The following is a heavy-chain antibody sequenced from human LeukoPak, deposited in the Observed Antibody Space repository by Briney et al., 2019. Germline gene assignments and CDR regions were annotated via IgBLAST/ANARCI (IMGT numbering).Heavy chain of an antibody. J-gene: IGHJ5*02. CDR2: FDPEDGET. Sequence: ASVKVSCKVSGYTLTELSMHWVRQAPGKELEWMGGFDPEDGETIYAQKFQGRVTMTEDTSTDTAYMELSSLRSEDTAVYYCATSSTTGTWNWFDPWGQGTLVTVSS. V-gene: IGHV1-24*01. D-gene: IGHD1-1*01. CDR3: ATSSTTGTWNWFDP. CDR1: GYTLTELS.